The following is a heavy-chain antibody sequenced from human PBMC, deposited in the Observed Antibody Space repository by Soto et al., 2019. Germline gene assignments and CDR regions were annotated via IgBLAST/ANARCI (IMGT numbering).Heavy chain of an antibody. Sequence: PGGSLRLSCAASGFTFSSYAMSWVRQAPGKGLEWVANIKQNGSEKYYVDSVKGRFTISRDNAKNSLYLQMNSLRAEDTAVYYCASGGFVWDAFNIWGQGTMVTVSS. CDR3: ASGGFVWDAFNI. CDR2: IKQNGSEK. V-gene: IGHV3-7*01. D-gene: IGHD3-16*01. J-gene: IGHJ3*02. CDR1: GFTFSSYA.